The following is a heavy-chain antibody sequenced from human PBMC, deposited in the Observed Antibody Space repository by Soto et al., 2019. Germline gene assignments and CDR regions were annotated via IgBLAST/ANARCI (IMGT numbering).Heavy chain of an antibody. J-gene: IGHJ5*02. CDR1: GGSISSGGYY. V-gene: IGHV4-31*03. D-gene: IGHD2-15*01. Sequence: QVQLQESGPGLVKPSQTLSLTYTVSGGSISSGGYYWSWIRQHPGKGLEWIGYIYYSGSTYYNPSLKSRVTISVDTSKNQFSLKLSSVTAADTAVYYCARDHLGYCSGGSCGFDPWGQGTLVTVSS. CDR3: ARDHLGYCSGGSCGFDP. CDR2: IYYSGST.